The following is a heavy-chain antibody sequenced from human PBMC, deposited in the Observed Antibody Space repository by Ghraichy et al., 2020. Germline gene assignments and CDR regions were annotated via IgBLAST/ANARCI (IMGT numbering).Heavy chain of an antibody. CDR1: GGSFSGYS. J-gene: IGHJ4*02. CDR2: INHSGST. Sequence: SETLSLTCAVYGGSFSGYSWSWIRQPPGKGLEWIGEINHSGSTNYNPSLKSRVTISVDTSKNQFSLKLSSVTAADTAVYYCARVWFGELSYYFDYWGQGTLVTVSS. CDR3: ARVWFGELSYYFDY. V-gene: IGHV4-34*01. D-gene: IGHD3-10*01.